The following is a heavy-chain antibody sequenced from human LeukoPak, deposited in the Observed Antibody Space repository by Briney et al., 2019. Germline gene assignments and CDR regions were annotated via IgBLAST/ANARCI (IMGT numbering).Heavy chain of an antibody. CDR2: IYYSGST. J-gene: IGHJ5*02. CDR3: ARGVGSLLWFGESTRGNWFDP. V-gene: IGHV4-39*07. D-gene: IGHD3-10*01. CDR1: GGSISSSSYY. Sequence: NASETLSLTRTVSGGSISSSSYYWGWIRQPPGKGLEWIGSIYYSGSTYYNPSLKSRVTISVDTSKNQFSLKLSSVTAADTAVYYCARGVGSLLWFGESTRGNWFDPWGQGTLVTVSS.